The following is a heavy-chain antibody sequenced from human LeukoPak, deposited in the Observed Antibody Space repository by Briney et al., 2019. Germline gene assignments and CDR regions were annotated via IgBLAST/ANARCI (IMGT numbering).Heavy chain of an antibody. J-gene: IGHJ5*02. CDR2: IYTSGST. CDR1: GGAISSYY. V-gene: IGHV4-4*07. CDR3: ARDWEAPYSSSWGGSWFDP. Sequence: SETLSLTCTVSGGAISSYYWSWIRQPAGKGLEWIGRIYTSGSTNYNPSLKSRVTMSVDTSKNQFPLKLSSVTAADTAVYYCARDWEAPYSSSWGGSWFDPWGQGTLVTVSS. D-gene: IGHD6-13*01.